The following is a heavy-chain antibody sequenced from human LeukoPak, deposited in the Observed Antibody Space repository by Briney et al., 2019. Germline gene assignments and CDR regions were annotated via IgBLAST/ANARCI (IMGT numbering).Heavy chain of an antibody. J-gene: IGHJ4*02. CDR1: GVSISSHY. CDR3: ATIKRGSIFGYFDF. V-gene: IGHV4-59*11. Sequence: SETLSLTCTVSGVSISSHYRSWIRQPPGKGLEWMGFRIDNEKTKATPSLNSRITLSADTSKTRFSLRLSSVTAADPAVYYCATIKRGSIFGYFDFWGQGILVTVSS. D-gene: IGHD5-18*01. CDR2: RIDNEKT.